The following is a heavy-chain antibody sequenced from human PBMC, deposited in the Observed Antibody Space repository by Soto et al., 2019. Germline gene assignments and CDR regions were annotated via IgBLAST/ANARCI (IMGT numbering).Heavy chain of an antibody. V-gene: IGHV3-23*01. CDR3: AKDGGVVLRYGEIVRSSYGMDV. D-gene: IGHD3-10*01. CDR2: ISGSGGST. CDR1: GFTFSSYA. Sequence: PGGSLRLSCAACGFTFSSYAMSWVRQARGKGLEWVSAISGSGGSTYYADSVKGRFTISRDNSKNTLYLQMNSLRAEDTAVYYCAKDGGVVLRYGEIVRSSYGMDVSSQGTTVT. J-gene: IGHJ6*02.